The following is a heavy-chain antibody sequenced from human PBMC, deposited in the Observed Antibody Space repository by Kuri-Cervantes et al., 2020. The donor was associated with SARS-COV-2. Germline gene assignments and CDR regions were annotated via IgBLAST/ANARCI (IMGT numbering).Heavy chain of an antibody. CDR2: IAYDGSNK. D-gene: IGHD1-26*01. J-gene: IGHJ4*02. V-gene: IGHV3-30*18. Sequence: GESLKISCAASGFTFSSSGMHWVRQAPGKGLEWVAVIAYDGSNKYYGESVKGRFSISRDNSKNTLYLQMNSLRAEDTAVYYCAKLPVGATVGDYWGQGTLVTVSS. CDR3: AKLPVGATVGDY. CDR1: GFTFSSSG.